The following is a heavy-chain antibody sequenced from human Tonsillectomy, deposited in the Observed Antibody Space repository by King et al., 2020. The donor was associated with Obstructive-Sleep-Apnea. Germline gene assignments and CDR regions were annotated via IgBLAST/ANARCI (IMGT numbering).Heavy chain of an antibody. CDR1: GGSISSSSYY. J-gene: IGHJ4*02. D-gene: IGHD3-22*01. CDR3: ASHRGYYYDSSGYLGTLDY. V-gene: IGHV4-39*07. Sequence: LQLQESGPGLVKPSETLSLTCTVSGGSISSSSYYWGWIRQPPGKGLEWIGSIYYSGSTYYNPSLKSRVTISVDTSKNQFSLKLSAVTAADTAVYYCASHRGYYYDSSGYLGTLDYWGQGTLVTVSS. CDR2: IYYSGST.